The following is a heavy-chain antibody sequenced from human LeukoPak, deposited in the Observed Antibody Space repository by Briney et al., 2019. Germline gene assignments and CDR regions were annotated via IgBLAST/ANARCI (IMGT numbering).Heavy chain of an antibody. J-gene: IGHJ3*02. CDR2: INPNSGGT. CDR1: GYIFTSYG. V-gene: IGHV1-2*02. CDR3: ARAATVVTAGDAFDI. D-gene: IGHD4-23*01. Sequence: ASVKVSCKASGYIFTSYGISWVRQAPGQGLEWMGWINPNSGGTNYAQKFQGRVTMTRDTSISTAYMELSRLRSDDTAVYYCARAATVVTAGDAFDIWGQGTMVTVSS.